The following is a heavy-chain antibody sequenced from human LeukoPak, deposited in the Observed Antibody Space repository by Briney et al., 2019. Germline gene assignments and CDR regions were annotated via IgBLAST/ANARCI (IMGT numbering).Heavy chain of an antibody. V-gene: IGHV3-23*01. CDR2: INNNGGST. D-gene: IGHD3-22*01. CDR3: AKEATRIVGHVDY. Sequence: PGGSLRLSCAASGCTFSTYAMSWVRQAPGQGLDWVSGINNNGGSTYYADSVKGRFTISRDNSKNTLYLQMNSLRAEDTAVYYCAKEATRIVGHVDYWGQGTLVTVSS. J-gene: IGHJ4*02. CDR1: GCTFSTYA.